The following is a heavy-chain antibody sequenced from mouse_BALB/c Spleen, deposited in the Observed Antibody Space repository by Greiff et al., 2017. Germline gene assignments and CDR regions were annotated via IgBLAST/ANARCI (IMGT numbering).Heavy chain of an antibody. Sequence: VKLVESGAELARPGASVKLSCKASGYTFTDYYINWVKQRTGQGLEWIGEIYPGSGNTYYNEKFKGKATLTADKSSSTAYMQLSSLTSEDSAVYFCARTDYGSFAYWGQGTLVTVSA. CDR1: GYTFTDYY. J-gene: IGHJ3*01. CDR2: IYPGSGNT. CDR3: ARTDYGSFAY. V-gene: IGHV1-77*01. D-gene: IGHD1-1*01.